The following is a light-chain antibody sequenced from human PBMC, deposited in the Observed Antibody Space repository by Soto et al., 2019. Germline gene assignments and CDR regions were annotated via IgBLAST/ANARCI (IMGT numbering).Light chain of an antibody. CDR3: QVRETNTDHLV. CDR1: NIGSKS. Sequence: SYELTQAPSMSVAPGQTARITCGGNNIGSKSVHWYQQRPGQAPVVVIYDDTDRPSGIPERFSGSNSGNTATLTISGVEAGDEADYCCQVRETNTDHLVFGGETKLTVL. V-gene: IGLV3-21*02. J-gene: IGLJ3*02. CDR2: DDT.